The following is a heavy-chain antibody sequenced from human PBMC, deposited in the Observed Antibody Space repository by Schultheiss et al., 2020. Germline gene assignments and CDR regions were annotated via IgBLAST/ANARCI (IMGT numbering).Heavy chain of an antibody. CDR1: GYSFTNYW. V-gene: IGHV5-51*01. Sequence: GGSLRLSCKGSGYSFTNYWIGWVRQMPGKGLEWMGIIYPGDSDTRYSPSFQGQVTISADKSISTAYLQWSSLKASDTAMYYCATKLRGRYCSGGSCVGYWGQGTLVTVSS. D-gene: IGHD2-15*01. CDR3: ATKLRGRYCSGGSCVGY. CDR2: IYPGDSDT. J-gene: IGHJ4*02.